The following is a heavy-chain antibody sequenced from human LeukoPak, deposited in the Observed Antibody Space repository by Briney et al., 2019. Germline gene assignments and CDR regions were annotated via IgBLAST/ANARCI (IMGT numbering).Heavy chain of an antibody. V-gene: IGHV3-23*01. CDR1: GFTFSSYA. Sequence: GSLRLSCAASGFTFSSYAMSWVRQAPGKGLEWVSAISGSGGSTYYADSVKGRFTISRDNSKNTLYLQMNSLRAEDTAVYYCAKDYSSSKGFDYWGQGTLVTVSS. J-gene: IGHJ4*02. CDR2: ISGSGGST. D-gene: IGHD6-6*01. CDR3: AKDYSSSKGFDY.